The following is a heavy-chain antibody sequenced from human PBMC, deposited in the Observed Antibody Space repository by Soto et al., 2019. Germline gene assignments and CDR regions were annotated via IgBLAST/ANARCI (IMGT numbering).Heavy chain of an antibody. D-gene: IGHD1-26*01. CDR2: INPNSGGT. CDR3: ARDLLVGATPYYYYGMDV. V-gene: IGHV1-2*04. CDR1: GYTFTGYY. Sequence: ASVKVSCKASGYTFTGYYMHWARQAPGQGLEWMGWINPNSGGTNYAQKFQGWVTMTRDTSISTAYMELSRLRSDDTAVYYCARDLLVGATPYYYYGMDVSGQGTTVTVSS. J-gene: IGHJ6*02.